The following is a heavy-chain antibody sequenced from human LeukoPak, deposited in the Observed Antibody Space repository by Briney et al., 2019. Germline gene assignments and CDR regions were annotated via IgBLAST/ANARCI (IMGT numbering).Heavy chain of an antibody. J-gene: IGHJ3*02. V-gene: IGHV5-51*01. CDR1: GYTFASYW. Sequence: GESLKISCKGSGYTFASYWIAWVRQMPGKGLEWMGIILPGDSHTRYSPSFQGQVTISADKSIGTAYLQWSSLKASGSAMYYCARRADSSSWYRAFDIWGQGTMVTVSS. CDR3: ARRADSSSWYRAFDI. D-gene: IGHD6-13*01. CDR2: ILPGDSHT.